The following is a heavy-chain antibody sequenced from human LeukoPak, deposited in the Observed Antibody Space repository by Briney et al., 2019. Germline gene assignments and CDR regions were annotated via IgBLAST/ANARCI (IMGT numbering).Heavy chain of an antibody. CDR2: INPNSGGT. D-gene: IGHD3-22*01. CDR1: GYTFTSYY. V-gene: IGHV1-2*02. Sequence: ASVKVSCKASGYTFTSYYMHWVRQAPGQGLEWMGWINPNSGGTNYAQKFQGRVTMTRDTSISTAYMELSRLGSDDTAVYYCARVYYDSSGHGRWSYYYYYMDVWGKGTTVTVSS. CDR3: ARVYYDSSGHGRWSYYYYYMDV. J-gene: IGHJ6*03.